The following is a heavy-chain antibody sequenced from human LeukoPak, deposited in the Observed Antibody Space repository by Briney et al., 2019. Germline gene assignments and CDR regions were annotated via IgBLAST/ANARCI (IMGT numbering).Heavy chain of an antibody. V-gene: IGHV3-9*01. Sequence: GGSLRLYSAASGFTFSSYSMNWVRQAPGKGLEWGSGLSSNSGSIGYADSVKGRFTISRDNAKNSLYLQMNSLRAEDTALYYCAKDMWYSSSWFEGAFDIWGQGTMVTVSS. CDR2: LSSNSGSI. CDR1: GFTFSSYS. D-gene: IGHD6-13*01. J-gene: IGHJ3*02. CDR3: AKDMWYSSSWFEGAFDI.